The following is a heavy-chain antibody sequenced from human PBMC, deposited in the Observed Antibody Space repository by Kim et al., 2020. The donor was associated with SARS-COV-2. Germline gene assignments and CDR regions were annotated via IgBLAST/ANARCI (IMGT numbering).Heavy chain of an antibody. Sequence: ASVKVSCKASGYTFTSYYMHWVRQAPGQGLEWMGIINPSGGSTSYAQKFQGRVTMTRDTSTSTVYMELSSLRSEDTPVYYCARGPILLWFGGLFQNYYYGMDVWGQGTTVTVSS. D-gene: IGHD3-10*01. J-gene: IGHJ6*02. V-gene: IGHV1-46*01. CDR2: INPSGGST. CDR3: ARGPILLWFGGLFQNYYYGMDV. CDR1: GYTFTSYY.